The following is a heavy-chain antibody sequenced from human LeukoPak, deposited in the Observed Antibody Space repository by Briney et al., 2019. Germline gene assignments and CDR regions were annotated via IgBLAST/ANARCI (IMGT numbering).Heavy chain of an antibody. V-gene: IGHV4-59*01. CDR1: GGSISSYY. J-gene: IGHJ4*02. CDR2: IYYSGST. Sequence: PSETLSLTCTVSGGSISSYYWSWIRQPPGKGLEWIGYIYYSGSTNYNPSLKSRVTISVDTSKNQFSLKLSSVTAADTAVYYCARSLNYHGSGSYDHWGQGTLVTVSS. D-gene: IGHD3-10*01. CDR3: ARSLNYHGSGSYDH.